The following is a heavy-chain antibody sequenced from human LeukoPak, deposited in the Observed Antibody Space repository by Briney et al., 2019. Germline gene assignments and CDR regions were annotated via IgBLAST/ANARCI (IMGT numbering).Heavy chain of an antibody. CDR1: GFTFSSYA. CDR3: ARDIGYYYGSGSFPFDY. D-gene: IGHD3-10*01. V-gene: IGHV3-23*01. CDR2: ISGSGGST. Sequence: GGSLRLSCAASGFTFSSYAMSWVRQAPGKGLEWVSAISGSGGSTYYADSVKGRFTISRDNSKNTLYLQMNSLRAEDTAVNYCARDIGYYYGSGSFPFDYWGQGTLVTVSS. J-gene: IGHJ4*02.